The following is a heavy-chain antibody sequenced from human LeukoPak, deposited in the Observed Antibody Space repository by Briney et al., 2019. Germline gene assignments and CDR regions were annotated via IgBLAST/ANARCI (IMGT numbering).Heavy chain of an antibody. Sequence: SETLSLTCTVSGDSISSHYWSWIRQPPGEGLEFIGYISYSGGSNYNPSLQSRVTISMDTSKSQFSLKLKSGTAADTAVYYCARGGWYLDVWGRGTLVTVAS. V-gene: IGHV4-59*11. CDR3: ARGGWYLDV. CDR2: ISYSGGS. CDR1: GDSISSHY. J-gene: IGHJ2*01.